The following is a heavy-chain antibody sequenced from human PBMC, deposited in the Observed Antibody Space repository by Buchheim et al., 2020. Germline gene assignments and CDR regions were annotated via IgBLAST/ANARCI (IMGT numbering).Heavy chain of an antibody. CDR2: IIPILGIA. Sequence: QVQLVQSGAEVKKPGSSVKVSCKASGGTFSSYTISWVRQAPGQGLEWMGRIIPILGIANYAQKFQGRATITADKSTSTAYMELSSLRAEDTAVYYCARGRDGYIETFDYWGQGTL. CDR1: GGTFSSYT. V-gene: IGHV1-69*02. D-gene: IGHD5-24*01. CDR3: ARGRDGYIETFDY. J-gene: IGHJ4*02.